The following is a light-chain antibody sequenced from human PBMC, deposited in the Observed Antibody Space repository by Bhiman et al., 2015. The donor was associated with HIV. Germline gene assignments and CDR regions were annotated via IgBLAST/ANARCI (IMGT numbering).Light chain of an antibody. CDR1: GSDVGGYNH. Sequence: QSALTQPASVSGSPGQSITISCTGTGSDVGGYNHVSWYQQHPGKAPKLMIYDVSNRPSGVPDRFSDSKSGTSASLAITGLQAEDEADYYCLSYDSSLNYYVFGTGTKVTVL. V-gene: IGLV2-14*03. CDR2: DVS. CDR3: LSYDSSLNYYV. J-gene: IGLJ1*01.